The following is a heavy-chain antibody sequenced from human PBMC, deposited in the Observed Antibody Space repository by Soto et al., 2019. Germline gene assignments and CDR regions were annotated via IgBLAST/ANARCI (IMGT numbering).Heavy chain of an antibody. CDR3: ARRRRTDYYGSGSFLTQLQFDP. D-gene: IGHD3-10*01. Sequence: QVQLQQWGAGLLKPSETLSLTCAVYGGSFSGYYWSWIRQPPRKGLEWIGEINHSGSTNYNPSLKSRVTISVDTSKNQFSLKLSSVTAADTAVYYCARRRRTDYYGSGSFLTQLQFDPWGQGTLVTVSS. CDR1: GGSFSGYY. V-gene: IGHV4-34*01. J-gene: IGHJ5*02. CDR2: INHSGST.